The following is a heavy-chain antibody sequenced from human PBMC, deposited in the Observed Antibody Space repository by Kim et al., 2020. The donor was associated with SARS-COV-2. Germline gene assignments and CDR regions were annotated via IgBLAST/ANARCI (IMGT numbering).Heavy chain of an antibody. V-gene: IGHV7-4-1*02. CDR2: INTNTGNP. CDR1: GYTFTSYA. CDR3: ARWGIVVVPAATYYYYYGMDV. Sequence: ASVKVSCKASGYTFTSYAMNWVRQAPGQGLEWMGWINTNTGNPTYAQGFTGRFVFSLDTSVSTAYLQISSLKAEDTAVYYCARWGIVVVPAATYYYYYGMDVWGQGTTVTVSS. D-gene: IGHD2-2*01. J-gene: IGHJ6*02.